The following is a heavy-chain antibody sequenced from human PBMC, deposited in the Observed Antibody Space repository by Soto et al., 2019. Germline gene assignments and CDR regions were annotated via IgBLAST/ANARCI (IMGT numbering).Heavy chain of an antibody. J-gene: IGHJ6*02. CDR2: IRSKAYGGTT. V-gene: IGHV3-49*04. CDR1: GFTFGYYA. CDR3: TRDPDYGGNPYYYYGMDV. Sequence: GGSLRLSCTASGFTFGYYAMSWVRQAPGKGLEWVGFIRSKAYGGTTEYAASVKGRFTISRDDSKSIAYLQMNSLKTEDTAVYYCTRDPDYGGNPYYYYGMDVWGQGTTVTVSS. D-gene: IGHD4-17*01.